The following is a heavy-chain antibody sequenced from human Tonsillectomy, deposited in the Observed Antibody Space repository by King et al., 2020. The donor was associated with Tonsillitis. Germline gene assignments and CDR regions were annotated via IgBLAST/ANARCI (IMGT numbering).Heavy chain of an antibody. CDR2: ISAHNGNT. V-gene: IGHV1-18*01. J-gene: IGHJ4*02. Sequence: VQLVQSGAEVKKSGASVKVSCKASGYTFTSYGVTWVRQAPGQGLEWMGWISAHNGNTNYAQKLQDRVTMTTDTSTRTAYMELRSLRSDDTAVYYCARVGPRSSYYDSSGYPDGGFDYWGQGTLVTVSS. D-gene: IGHD3-22*01. CDR1: GYTFTSYG. CDR3: ARVGPRSSYYDSSGYPDGGFDY.